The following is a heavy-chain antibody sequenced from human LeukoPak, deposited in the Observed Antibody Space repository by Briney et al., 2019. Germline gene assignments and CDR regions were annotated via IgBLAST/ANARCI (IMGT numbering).Heavy chain of an antibody. CDR3: ARPISPRPPRAFDI. V-gene: IGHV4-39*07. Sequence: SETLSLTCTVSGGSISSSSYCWGWIRQPPGKGLGWIGSIYYSGSTYYNPSLKSRVTISVDTSKNQFSLNLTSVTAADTARYYCARPISPRPPRAFDIWGHGTMVTVSS. J-gene: IGHJ3*02. CDR2: IYYSGST. CDR1: GGSISSSSYC. D-gene: IGHD2-2*02.